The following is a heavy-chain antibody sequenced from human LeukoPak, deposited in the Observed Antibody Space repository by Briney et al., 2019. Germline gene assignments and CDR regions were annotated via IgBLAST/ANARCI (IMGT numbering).Heavy chain of an antibody. CDR3: ASGSLGHYYDSSGYEY. D-gene: IGHD3-22*01. CDR2: IKFDGIQE. V-gene: IGHV3-33*05. J-gene: IGHJ4*02. Sequence: GGSLRLSCAASGFSLSSYGMNWVRQAPGKGLEWVGGIKFDGIQEFYADSVKGRFTVSKDTSKNTLHLQMDSLRAEDTAVYYCASGSLGHYYDSSGYEYWGQGTLVTVPS. CDR1: GFSLSSYG.